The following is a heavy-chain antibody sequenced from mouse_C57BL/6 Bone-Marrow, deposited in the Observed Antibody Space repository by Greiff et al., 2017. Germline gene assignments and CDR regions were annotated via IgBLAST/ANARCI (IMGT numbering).Heavy chain of an antibody. Sequence: QVQLKQPGTELVKPGASVKLSCKASGYTFTSYWMHWVKQRPGQGLEWIGKINPSNGGTNYNEKFKSKATLTVDKSSSTAYMQLSSLPSEDSAVYYCARGGGHYYGSSRDYWGQGTTLTVSS. CDR1: GYTFTSYW. CDR3: ARGGGHYYGSSRDY. J-gene: IGHJ2*01. CDR2: INPSNGGT. D-gene: IGHD1-1*01. V-gene: IGHV1-53*01.